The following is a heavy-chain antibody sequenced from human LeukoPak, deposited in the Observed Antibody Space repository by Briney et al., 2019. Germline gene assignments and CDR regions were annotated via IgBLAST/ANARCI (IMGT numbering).Heavy chain of an antibody. D-gene: IGHD3-22*01. Sequence: GGSPRLSCAASGFTLSTYEMNWVRQAPGEGLDWVSYITTSGSTMSYADSVKGRFTISRDNAKNSLYLQMNGLRAEDTAVYYCARRDFYDTTGYLFDYWGQGTLVTVSS. CDR1: GFTLSTYE. CDR2: ITTSGSTM. V-gene: IGHV3-48*03. J-gene: IGHJ4*02. CDR3: ARRDFYDTTGYLFDY.